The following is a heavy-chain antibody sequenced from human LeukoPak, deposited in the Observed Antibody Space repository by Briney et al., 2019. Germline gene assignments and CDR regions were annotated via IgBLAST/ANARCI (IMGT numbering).Heavy chain of an antibody. J-gene: IGHJ4*02. CDR2: INANSGGT. CDR1: GYTFTGYY. Sequence: ASVKVSCKASGYTFTGYYMHWVRQAPGQGLEWMGWINANSGGTDYAQKFQDRGTMTRDTSISTAYMELSRLRSDDTAVYYCARDGHGGNSFDYWGQGTLVTVSS. CDR3: ARDGHGGNSFDY. V-gene: IGHV1-2*02. D-gene: IGHD4-23*01.